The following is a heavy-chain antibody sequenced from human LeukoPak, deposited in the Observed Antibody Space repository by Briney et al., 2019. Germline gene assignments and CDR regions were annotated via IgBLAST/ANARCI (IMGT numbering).Heavy chain of an antibody. V-gene: IGHV5-51*01. CDR3: ARVEYSSSSGYYFDY. D-gene: IGHD6-6*01. J-gene: IGHJ4*02. Sequence: GESLKISCKGSGYSFTDYWIGWVRQMPGKGLEWMAIINPGDSDTRYSPSFQGPVTISADKSISTAYLQWSSLKASDTAMYYCARVEYSSSSGYYFDYWGQGTLVTVSS. CDR2: INPGDSDT. CDR1: GYSFTDYW.